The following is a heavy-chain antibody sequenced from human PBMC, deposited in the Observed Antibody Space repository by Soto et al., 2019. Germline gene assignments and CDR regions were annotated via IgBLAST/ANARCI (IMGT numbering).Heavy chain of an antibody. CDR1: GFTVGTNY. Sequence: EVQLVETGGGLIQPGESLRLACLASGFTVGTNYVSWVRQAPGKGLEFVSLLPSTSLFYGCGSTYYADSVKGRSISSRDNSTNTVYRQMNDLRADDTAVYYCAGGPWLLDCWGQGTPVTVSS. D-gene: IGHD5-12*01. J-gene: IGHJ1*01. CDR3: AGGPWLLDC. V-gene: IGHV3-23*04. CDR2: SLFYGCGST.